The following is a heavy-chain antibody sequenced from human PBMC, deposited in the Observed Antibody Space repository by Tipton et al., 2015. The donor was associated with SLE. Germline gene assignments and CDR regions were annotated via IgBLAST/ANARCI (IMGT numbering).Heavy chain of an antibody. J-gene: IGHJ4*02. Sequence: GSLRLSCAASGFTYSRYAMHWVRQAPGKGLEWAAFIRADGSNKDYADSVKGRFTISRDNSKNTLYLQMNRLRVEDTAVYYCAGGTGAYFDHWGQGTLVTVSS. CDR3: AGGTGAYFDH. CDR1: GFTYSRYA. CDR2: IRADGSNK. D-gene: IGHD3-16*01. V-gene: IGHV3-30*02.